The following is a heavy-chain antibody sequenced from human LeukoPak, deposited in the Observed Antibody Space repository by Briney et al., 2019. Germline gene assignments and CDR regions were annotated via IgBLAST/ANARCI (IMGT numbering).Heavy chain of an antibody. Sequence: EPGGSLRLSCAASGFTFSSYGMHWVRQAPGKGLEWVAVIWYDGSNKYYADSVKGRFTISRDNSKNTLYLQMNSLRAEDTAVYYCAKAKVVRGVIWLDYWGQGTLVTVSS. D-gene: IGHD3-10*01. J-gene: IGHJ4*02. V-gene: IGHV3-33*06. CDR2: IWYDGSNK. CDR1: GFTFSSYG. CDR3: AKAKVVRGVIWLDY.